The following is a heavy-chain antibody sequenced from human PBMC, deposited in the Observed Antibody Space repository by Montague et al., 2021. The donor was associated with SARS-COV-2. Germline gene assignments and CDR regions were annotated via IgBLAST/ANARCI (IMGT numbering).Heavy chain of an antibody. D-gene: IGHD1-14*01. V-gene: IGHV3-9*01. CDR3: AKDLRAITLAYFDY. J-gene: IGHJ4*02. CDR1: GFTFSYYA. CDR2: ISWDSGNI. Sequence: SLRLSCAASGFTFSYYAMHWVRQTPGKGLEWVSGISWDSGNIAXXXSXXVRFTISRDNAKNSLYLQLSDLRAEATAFYYCAKDLRAITLAYFDYWGQGTLVTVSS.